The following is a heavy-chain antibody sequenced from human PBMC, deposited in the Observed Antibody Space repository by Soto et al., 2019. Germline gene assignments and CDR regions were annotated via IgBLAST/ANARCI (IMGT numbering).Heavy chain of an antibody. J-gene: IGHJ4*02. CDR3: ARDLGATNYYFDY. CDR1: GFTFSSYG. D-gene: IGHD1-26*01. V-gene: IGHV3-33*01. Sequence: GGSLRLSCAASGFTFSSYGFHWVRQAPGKGLEWVAVIWYDGSKKYYADSVEGRFTVSRDDSRNTLYLQMNSLRVEDTAVYFCARDLGATNYYFDYWGQGTLVTVSS. CDR2: IWYDGSKK.